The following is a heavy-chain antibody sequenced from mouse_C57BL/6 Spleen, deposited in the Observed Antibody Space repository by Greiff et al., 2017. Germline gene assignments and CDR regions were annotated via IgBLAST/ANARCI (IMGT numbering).Heavy chain of an antibody. CDR1: GYSFTDYN. CDR2: INHNYGTT. V-gene: IGHV1-39*01. CDR3: ARIGGYYYGSPSAYFDY. Sequence: QLQQSGPELVKPGASVKISCKASGYSFTDYNMNWVKQSNGKSLEWIGVINHNYGTTSYKQKFKGKATLTVDQSSSTAYMQLNSLTSEDSAVYYCARIGGYYYGSPSAYFDYWGQGTTLTVSS. D-gene: IGHD1-1*01. J-gene: IGHJ2*01.